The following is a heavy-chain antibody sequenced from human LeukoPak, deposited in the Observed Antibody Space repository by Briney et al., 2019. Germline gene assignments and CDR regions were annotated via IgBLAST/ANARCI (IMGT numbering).Heavy chain of an antibody. D-gene: IGHD4-11*01. J-gene: IGHJ6*03. CDR3: ARGRVSSSTWYSTYYYFFYMDF. CDR2: IYYSGST. CDR1: GGSISSYY. V-gene: IGHV4-59*01. Sequence: SETLSLTCTVSGGSISSYYWSWIRQPPGKGLEWIGYIYYSGSTSYNPSLKSRVTMSVDTSKNQFSLRLRSVTAADTAVYFCARGRVSSSTWYSTYYYFFYMDFWGKGTTVTVSS.